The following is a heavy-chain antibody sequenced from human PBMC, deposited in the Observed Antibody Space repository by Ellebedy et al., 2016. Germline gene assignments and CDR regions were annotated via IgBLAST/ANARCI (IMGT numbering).Heavy chain of an antibody. D-gene: IGHD1-26*01. CDR1: GYTFTSYA. CDR3: ASIKWDPYYYYGMDV. Sequence: ASVKVSXXASGYTFTSYAMHWVRQAPGQRLEWMGWINAGNGNTKYSQKFQGRVTITRDTSASTDYMELSSLRSEDTAVYYCASIKWDPYYYYGMDVWGQGTTVTVSS. V-gene: IGHV1-3*01. CDR2: INAGNGNT. J-gene: IGHJ6*02.